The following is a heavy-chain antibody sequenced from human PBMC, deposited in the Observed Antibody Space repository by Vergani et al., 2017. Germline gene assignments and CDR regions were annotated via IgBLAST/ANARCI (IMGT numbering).Heavy chain of an antibody. CDR3: ARDSTRFLTVTYRGSDFDY. V-gene: IGHV1-18*01. CDR2: ISAYNGNT. D-gene: IGHD4-17*01. Sequence: QVQLVQSGAEVKKPGASVKVSCKASGYTFTSYGISWVRQAPGQGLEWMGWISAYNGNTNYAQKVQGRVTMTTDTSKSTDYMELRSLRSEDTAVYYCARDSTRFLTVTYRGSDFDYWGQGTLVTVSS. J-gene: IGHJ4*02. CDR1: GYTFTSYG.